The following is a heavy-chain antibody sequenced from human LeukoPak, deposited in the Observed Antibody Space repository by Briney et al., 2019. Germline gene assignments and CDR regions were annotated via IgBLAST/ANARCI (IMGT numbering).Heavy chain of an antibody. CDR1: GYTLTELS. D-gene: IGHD2-21*01. CDR3: ATQSGPDVVVNAFDI. Sequence: EASVRVSCKVSGYTLTELSMHWVRQAPGKGLEWMGSFDPEDGETIYAQKFQGRVTMTEDTSTDTAYMELSSLRSEDTAVYYCATQSGPDVVVNAFDIWGQGTMVTVSS. J-gene: IGHJ3*02. V-gene: IGHV1-24*01. CDR2: FDPEDGET.